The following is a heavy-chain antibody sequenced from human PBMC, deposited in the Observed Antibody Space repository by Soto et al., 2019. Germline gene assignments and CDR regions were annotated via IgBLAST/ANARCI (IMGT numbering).Heavy chain of an antibody. CDR3: ARRVGATYFDY. V-gene: IGHV4-39*01. Sequence: SETLSLTCPVSGGSISSSSYYWGWIRQPPGKGLEWIGSIYYSGSTYYNPSLKSRVTISVDTSKNQFSLKLSSVTAADTAVYYCARRVGATYFDYWGQGTLVTVSS. J-gene: IGHJ4*02. CDR2: IYYSGST. D-gene: IGHD1-26*01. CDR1: GGSISSSSYY.